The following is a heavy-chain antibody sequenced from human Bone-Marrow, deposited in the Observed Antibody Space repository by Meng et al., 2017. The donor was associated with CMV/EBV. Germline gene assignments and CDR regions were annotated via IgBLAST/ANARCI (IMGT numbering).Heavy chain of an antibody. J-gene: IGHJ6*01. CDR2: FDPEDGEI. CDR3: ARGDPKFYYYYGMDV. Sequence: ASVKVSCKVSGYTFTALSRHWVRQAPGKGLEWMGGFDPEDGEIMYAQKFQGRVTMTEDTSTDTDYMELSSLTSEDTAVYYCARGDPKFYYYYGMDVWGQGTTVTVSS. V-gene: IGHV1-24*01. CDR1: GYTFTALS.